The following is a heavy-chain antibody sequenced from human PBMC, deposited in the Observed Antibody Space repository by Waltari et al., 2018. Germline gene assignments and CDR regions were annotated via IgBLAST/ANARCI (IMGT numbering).Heavy chain of an antibody. CDR2: INAGNGNT. V-gene: IGHV1-3*01. J-gene: IGHJ4*02. Sequence: QVQLVQSGAEVKKPGASVKVSCKASGYTFTSYAMHWVRQAPGQRLEWMGWINAGNGNTKYSQKFQGRVTITRDPSASTAYMELSSLRSEDTAVYYCARDLLGTMVPLDYWGQGTPVTVSS. D-gene: IGHD3-10*01. CDR1: GYTFTSYA. CDR3: ARDLLGTMVPLDY.